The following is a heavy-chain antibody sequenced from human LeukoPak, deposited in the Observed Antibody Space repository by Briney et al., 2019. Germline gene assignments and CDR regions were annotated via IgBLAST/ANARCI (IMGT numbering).Heavy chain of an antibody. CDR1: GFTFSSYW. V-gene: IGHV3-7*01. CDR3: ARERLWLGDRAFDI. CDR2: IKQDGSEK. D-gene: IGHD5-18*01. Sequence: GGSLRLSCAASGFTFSSYWMSWVRQAPGKGLEWVANIKQDGSEKYYVDSVKGRLTISRDNAKNSLYLQMNSLRAEDTAVYYCARERLWLGDRAFDIWGQGTMVTVSS. J-gene: IGHJ3*02.